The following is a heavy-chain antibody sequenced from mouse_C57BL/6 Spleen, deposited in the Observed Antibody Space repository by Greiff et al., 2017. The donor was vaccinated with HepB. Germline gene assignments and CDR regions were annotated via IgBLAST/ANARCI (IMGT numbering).Heavy chain of an antibody. J-gene: IGHJ4*01. Sequence: VQLQQSGAELVRPGASVKLSCKASGYTFTDYYINWVKQRPGQGLEWIARIYPGSGNTYYNEKFKGKATLTAEKSSSTAYMQLSSLTSEDSAVYFCARVGGPRRGYAMDYWGQGTSVTVSS. CDR2: IYPGSGNT. CDR1: GYTFTDYY. V-gene: IGHV1-76*01. CDR3: ARVGGPRRGYAMDY. D-gene: IGHD1-2*01.